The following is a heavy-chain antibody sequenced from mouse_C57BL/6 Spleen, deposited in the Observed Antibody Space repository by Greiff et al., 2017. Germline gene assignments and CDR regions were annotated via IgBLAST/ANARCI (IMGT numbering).Heavy chain of an antibody. CDR2: INPNYGTT. CDR1: GYSFTDYN. CDR3: ARNYGSRGAMDY. Sequence: EVKLMESGPELVKPGASVKISCKASGYSFTDYNMNWVKQSNGQSLELIGVINPNYGTTSYNQKFKGKATLTVDQSSSTAYMQLNSLTSEDSAVYYCARNYGSRGAMDYLGQGTSVTVSS. D-gene: IGHD1-1*01. V-gene: IGHV1-39*01. J-gene: IGHJ4*01.